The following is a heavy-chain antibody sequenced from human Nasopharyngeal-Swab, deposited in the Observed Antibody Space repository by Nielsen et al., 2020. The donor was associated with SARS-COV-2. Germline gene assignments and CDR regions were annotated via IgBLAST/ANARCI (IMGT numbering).Heavy chain of an antibody. D-gene: IGHD4-23*01. J-gene: IGHJ4*02. CDR2: IDPSDSYT. V-gene: IGHV5-10-1*01. CDR3: ARPLGYGSNSDFDY. CDR1: GYIFTSYW. Sequence: GESLKISCKGSGYIFTSYWINWVRQMPGKGLEWMGRIDPSDSYTNYSPSFQGHVSISTDKSINTAYLQWSSLKASDTAMYYCARPLGYGSNSDFDYWGQGTLVTVSS.